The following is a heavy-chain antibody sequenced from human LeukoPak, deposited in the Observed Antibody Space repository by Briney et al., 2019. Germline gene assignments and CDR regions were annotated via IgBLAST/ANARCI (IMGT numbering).Heavy chain of an antibody. J-gene: IGHJ4*02. CDR2: IIPIFGTA. V-gene: IGHV1-69*13. Sequence: SVKVSCKASGYTFTSYGISWVRQAPGQGLEWMGGIIPIFGTANYAQKFQGRVTITADESTSTAYMELSSLRSEDTAVYYCARDPAVWSGYPRFDYWGQGTLVTVSS. CDR1: GYTFTSYG. CDR3: ARDPAVWSGYPRFDY. D-gene: IGHD3-3*01.